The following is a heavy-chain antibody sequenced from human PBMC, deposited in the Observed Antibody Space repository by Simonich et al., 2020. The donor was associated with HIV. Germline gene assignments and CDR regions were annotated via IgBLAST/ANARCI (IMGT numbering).Heavy chain of an antibody. CDR1: GFTFSSYG. Sequence: QVQLVESGGGVVQPGRSLRLSCAASGFTFSSYGMHWVRQAPGKGREWVAVIGYDGSNKYYADSVKGRFTISRDNSKNTLYLQMNSLRAEDTAVYYCAREAYSFDYWGQGTLVTVSS. CDR3: AREAYSFDY. J-gene: IGHJ4*02. CDR2: IGYDGSNK. V-gene: IGHV3-33*01. D-gene: IGHD1-26*01.